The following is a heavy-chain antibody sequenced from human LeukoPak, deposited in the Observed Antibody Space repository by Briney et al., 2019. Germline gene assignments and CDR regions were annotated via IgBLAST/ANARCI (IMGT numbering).Heavy chain of an antibody. CDR2: IYYSGST. Sequence: SETLSLTCTVSGGSISSRSFYWGWIRQPPGKGLEWIAIIYYSGSTYYNPSLESRVTISVDTSKNQFSLKLNSVTAADTAVYYCARGPYSGYASLDYWGQGTLVTVSS. D-gene: IGHD5-12*01. CDR3: ARGPYSGYASLDY. V-gene: IGHV4-39*01. CDR1: GGSISSRSFY. J-gene: IGHJ4*02.